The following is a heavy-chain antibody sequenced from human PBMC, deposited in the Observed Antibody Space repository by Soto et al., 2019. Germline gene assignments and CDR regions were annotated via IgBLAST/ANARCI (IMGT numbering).Heavy chain of an antibody. D-gene: IGHD6-6*01. V-gene: IGHV4-30-4*01. CDR2: IYHIGRT. J-gene: IGHJ4*02. Sequence: PSETLSLTCAVSGVSINSDDYYWTWIRQPPGEGLEWIGYIYHIGRTLYNPSLMSRVTISMDTSKNQFSLNLNSVSAADTAVYYCASARGNSRFYFVNWSQATLVTGSS. CDR3: ASARGNSRFYFVN. CDR1: GVSINSDDYY.